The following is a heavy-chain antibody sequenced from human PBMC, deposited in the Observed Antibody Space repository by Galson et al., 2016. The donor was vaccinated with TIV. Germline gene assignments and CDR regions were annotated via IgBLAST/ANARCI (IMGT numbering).Heavy chain of an antibody. CDR1: GYTFSNFA. V-gene: IGHV1-18*01. D-gene: IGHD6-6*01. CDR2: MSAYSGAS. Sequence: SVKVSCKASGYTFSNFAITWVRQAPGQGLEWMGYMSAYSGASNYAQEFQGRVTITTDTSTSTAYMELRNLRFDDTAVYYCARHSSTSSRRFDYWVQGTLVTVSA. J-gene: IGHJ4*02. CDR3: ARHSSTSSRRFDY.